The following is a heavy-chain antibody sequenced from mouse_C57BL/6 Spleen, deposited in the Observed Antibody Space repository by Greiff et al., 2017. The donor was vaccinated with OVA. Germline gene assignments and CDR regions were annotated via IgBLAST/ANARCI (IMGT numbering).Heavy chain of an antibody. V-gene: IGHV1-59*01. D-gene: IGHD4-1*02. CDR2: IDPSDSYT. CDR3: AREDFNWDDY. J-gene: IGHJ2*01. CDR1: GYTFTSYW. Sequence: QVQLKQSGAELVRPGTSVKLSCKASGYTFTSYWMHWVKQRPGQGLEWIGVIDPSDSYTNYNQKFKGKATLTVDTSSSTAYMQLSSLTSEDSAVYYCAREDFNWDDYWGQGTTLTVSS.